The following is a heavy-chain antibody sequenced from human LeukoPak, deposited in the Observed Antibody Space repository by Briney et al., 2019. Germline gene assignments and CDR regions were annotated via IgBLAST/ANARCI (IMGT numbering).Heavy chain of an antibody. Sequence: SETLSLTCAVSGHSISSGYYWGWIRQPPGKGLEWIGSIYHSGSTYYNPSLKSRVTISVDTSKNQFSLKLSSVTAADTAVYYCAREIVDCSGGSCYSGTYYYYYYGMDVWGKGTTVTVSS. CDR3: AREIVDCSGGSCYSGTYYYYYYGMDV. D-gene: IGHD2-15*01. CDR2: IYHSGST. V-gene: IGHV4-38-2*02. CDR1: GHSISSGYY. J-gene: IGHJ6*04.